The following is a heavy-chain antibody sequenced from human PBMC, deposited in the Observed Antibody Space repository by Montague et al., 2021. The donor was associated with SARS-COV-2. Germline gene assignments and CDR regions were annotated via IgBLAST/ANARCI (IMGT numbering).Heavy chain of an antibody. Sequence: SETLSLTCAVSGYSISSSNWWGWIRQPPGKGLEWIGYIYYSGSTYYNPSLKSRVTMSVDTSKNQFSLQLSSVTAVDTAVYYCATGFSGYSSSWFDKPLLEVEHAGPEFDYWGQGTLVTVSS. D-gene: IGHD6-13*01. CDR1: GYSISSSNW. V-gene: IGHV4-28*01. CDR3: ATGFSGYSSSWFDKPLLEVEHAGPEFDY. J-gene: IGHJ4*02. CDR2: IYYSGST.